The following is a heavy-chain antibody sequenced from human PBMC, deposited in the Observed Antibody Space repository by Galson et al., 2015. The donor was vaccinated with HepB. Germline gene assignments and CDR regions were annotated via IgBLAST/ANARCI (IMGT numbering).Heavy chain of an antibody. V-gene: IGHV3-11*05. J-gene: IGHJ5*02. CDR2: ISSSSSYT. Sequence: SLRLSCAASGFTFSDYYMSWIRQAPGKGLEWVSYISSSSSYTNYADSVKGRFTISRDNAKNSLYLQMNSLRAEDTAVYYCARGPPRDFDIVVVPAASPWFDPWGQGTLVTVSS. D-gene: IGHD2-2*01. CDR3: ARGPPRDFDIVVVPAASPWFDP. CDR1: GFTFSDYY.